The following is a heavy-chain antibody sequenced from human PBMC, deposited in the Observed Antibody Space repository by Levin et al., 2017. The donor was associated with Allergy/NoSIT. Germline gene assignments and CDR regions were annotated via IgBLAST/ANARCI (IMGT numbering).Heavy chain of an antibody. CDR3: AVFSLRYGTFEM. Sequence: SETLSLTCAVSGGSFGGYFWSWLRQPPGKGPEWIGEVSHGGFTTYNPSLKSRVAISVDASRNEFYLKLDHVTAADTAVYYCAVFSLRYGTFEMWGQGTMVTVSS. D-gene: IGHD4-17*01. J-gene: IGHJ3*02. CDR2: VSHGGFT. CDR1: GGSFGGYF. V-gene: IGHV4-34*01.